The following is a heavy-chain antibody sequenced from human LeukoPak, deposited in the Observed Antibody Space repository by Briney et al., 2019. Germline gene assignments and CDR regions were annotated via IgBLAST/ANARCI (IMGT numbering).Heavy chain of an antibody. Sequence: PSETLSLTCTVSGGSISSYYWSWIRQPPGKGLEWIGYIYYSGSTNYNPSLKSRVTISVDTSKNQFSLKLSSVTAADTAVYYCARDTGGYCSSTSCYAGYFDYWGQGTLVTVSS. J-gene: IGHJ4*02. CDR1: GGSISSYY. CDR2: IYYSGST. D-gene: IGHD2-2*01. CDR3: ARDTGGYCSSTSCYAGYFDY. V-gene: IGHV4-59*01.